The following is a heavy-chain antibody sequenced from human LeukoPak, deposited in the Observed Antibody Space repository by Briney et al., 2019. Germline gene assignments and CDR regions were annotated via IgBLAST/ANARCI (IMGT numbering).Heavy chain of an antibody. CDR3: ARGPDSSGWYSYYGMDV. J-gene: IGHJ6*02. V-gene: IGHV3-33*01. CDR1: GFTFSSYG. CDR2: IWYDGSNK. D-gene: IGHD6-19*01. Sequence: GGSLRLSCAASGFTFSSYGMHWVRQAPGKGLEWVAVIWYDGSNKYYADSVKGRFTISRDNSKNTLYLQMNSLRAEDTAVYYCARGPDSSGWYSYYGMDVWGQGTTVTVSS.